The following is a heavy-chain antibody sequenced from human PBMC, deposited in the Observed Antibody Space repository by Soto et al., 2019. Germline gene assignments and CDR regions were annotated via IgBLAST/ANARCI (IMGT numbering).Heavy chain of an antibody. CDR1: GFTFSSYW. D-gene: IGHD3-3*01. J-gene: IGHJ6*02. CDR3: ARSKLAVLRFLVFPPTHTPLKSMDV. V-gene: IGHV3-7*01. CDR2: IKQDGSEK. Sequence: VGSLRLSCAASGFTFSSYWMSWVRQAPGKGLEWVANIKQDGSEKYYVDSVKGRFTISRDNAKNSLYLQMNSLRAEDTAVYYCARSKLAVLRFLVFPPTHTPLKSMDVWGQGTTVTVSS.